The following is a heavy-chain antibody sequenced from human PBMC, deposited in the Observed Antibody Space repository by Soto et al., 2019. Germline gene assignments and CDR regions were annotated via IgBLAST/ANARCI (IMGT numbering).Heavy chain of an antibody. CDR2: IYYSGST. Sequence: SETLSLTCTVSGGSISSGGYYWSWIRQHPGKGLEWIGYIYYSGSTYYNPSLKSRVTISVDTSKNQFSLELRSLRSDDTAVYYCARDDLAVAGMSDYWGQGTLVTVSS. CDR3: ARDDLAVAGMSDY. CDR1: GGSISSGGYY. J-gene: IGHJ4*02. D-gene: IGHD6-19*01. V-gene: IGHV4-31*03.